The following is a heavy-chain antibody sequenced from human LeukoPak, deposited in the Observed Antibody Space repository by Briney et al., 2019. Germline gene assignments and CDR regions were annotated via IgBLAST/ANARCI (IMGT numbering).Heavy chain of an antibody. D-gene: IGHD3-10*01. Sequence: GGSLRLSCAASGFTFRSYWMSWVRQAPGKGLESVANINQDRREKYYVDSVRGRFPISRDSAKSSLFLQMNSLRAEDTAVYYCARDRGYGSGSYYIRVFDYWGQGTLVTVSS. CDR2: INQDRREK. CDR1: GFTFRSYW. J-gene: IGHJ4*02. CDR3: ARDRGYGSGSYYIRVFDY. V-gene: IGHV3-7*03.